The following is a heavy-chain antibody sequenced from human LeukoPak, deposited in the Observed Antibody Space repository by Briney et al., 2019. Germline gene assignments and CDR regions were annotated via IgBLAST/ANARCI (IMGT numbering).Heavy chain of an antibody. Sequence: PGGSLRLSCAASGFTFDDYGMSWIRQPPGKGLEWIGYIYYSGSTNYNPSLKSRVTISVDTSKNQFSLKLSSVTAADTAVYYCARGAAYGDYVGWFDPWGQGTLVTVSS. D-gene: IGHD4-17*01. CDR3: ARGAAYGDYVGWFDP. J-gene: IGHJ5*02. CDR1: GFTFDDYG. V-gene: IGHV4-59*01. CDR2: IYYSGST.